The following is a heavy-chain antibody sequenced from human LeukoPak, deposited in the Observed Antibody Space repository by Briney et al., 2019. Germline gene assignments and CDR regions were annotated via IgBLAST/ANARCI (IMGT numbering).Heavy chain of an antibody. D-gene: IGHD4-23*01. CDR2: IYYSGST. J-gene: IGHJ6*02. Sequence: SDTLSLACTVSGGSMSSYYWSWTRQPPGRGLEWVGYIYYSGSTNYNPSLKGRVTISVDTSKNQSSLKLSSVTAADTAVYYCARSRGSSFLRWYYYYGMDVWGQGTTVTVSS. V-gene: IGHV4-59*07. CDR1: GGSMSSYY. CDR3: ARSRGSSFLRWYYYYGMDV.